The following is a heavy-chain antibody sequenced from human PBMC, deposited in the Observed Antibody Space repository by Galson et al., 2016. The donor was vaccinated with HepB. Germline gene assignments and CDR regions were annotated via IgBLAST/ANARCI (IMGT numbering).Heavy chain of an antibody. J-gene: IGHJ5*02. CDR3: ARHRGASFDA. CDR1: TDSMSPYY. Sequence: SETLSLTCIVSTDSMSPYYWSWIRQSPGKRLEWIGYVFFLGNTTYNPSLERRVTISLDTTRKHFSLSLKCMTAADTAVYYCARHRGASFDAWGQGILVTVSS. CDR2: VFFLGNT. V-gene: IGHV4-59*08.